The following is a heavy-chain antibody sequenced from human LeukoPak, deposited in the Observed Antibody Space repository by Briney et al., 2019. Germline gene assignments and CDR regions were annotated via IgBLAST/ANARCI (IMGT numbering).Heavy chain of an antibody. CDR2: INPSSGGT. Sequence: ASVKVSCKASGYTFTGYYMRWVRQAPGQGLEWMGWINPSSGGTNSAQKFQGRVTMTRDTSISTAYMELSRLRSDDTAVYYCARDREDIVVVVAAENWFDPWGQGTLVTVSS. CDR1: GYTFTGYY. D-gene: IGHD2-15*01. CDR3: ARDREDIVVVVAAENWFDP. J-gene: IGHJ5*02. V-gene: IGHV1-2*02.